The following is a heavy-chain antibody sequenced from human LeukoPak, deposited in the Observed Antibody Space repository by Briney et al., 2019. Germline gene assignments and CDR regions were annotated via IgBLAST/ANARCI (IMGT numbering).Heavy chain of an antibody. CDR2: IKQDGSEK. V-gene: IGHV3-7*01. J-gene: IGHJ3*02. D-gene: IGHD3-22*01. CDR1: GFTFSSYW. CDR3: ARETYYDSSGYYDAFDI. Sequence: GGSLRLSCAASGFTFSSYWMSWVRQAPGKGLEWVANIKQDGSEKYYVDSVKGRSTISRDNAKNSLYLQMNSLRAEDTAVYYCARETYYDSSGYYDAFDIWGQGTMVTVSS.